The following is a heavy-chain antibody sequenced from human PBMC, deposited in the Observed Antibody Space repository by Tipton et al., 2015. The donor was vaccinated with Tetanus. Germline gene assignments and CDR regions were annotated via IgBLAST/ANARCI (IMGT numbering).Heavy chain of an antibody. CDR3: ARTADNWFDP. CDR2: IYYNGNM. J-gene: IGHJ5*02. Sequence: TLSLTCTVPGASISSNTYYWDWIRQPPGKGLEWIGNIYYNGNMLENPSLKGRVTLSLDKSKNQFSLNLTSVTAADTAVYYCARTADNWFDPWGQGILVTVSS. V-gene: IGHV4-39*01. D-gene: IGHD2-21*02. CDR1: GASISSNTYY.